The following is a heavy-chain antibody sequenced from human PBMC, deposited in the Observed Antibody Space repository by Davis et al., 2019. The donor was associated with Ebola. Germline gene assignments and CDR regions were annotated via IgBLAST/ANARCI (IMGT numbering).Heavy chain of an antibody. CDR1: GYTFTGYY. V-gene: IGHV1-2*06. J-gene: IGHJ6*04. CDR3: ARDVSVYYYYGMDV. D-gene: IGHD2-8*01. CDR2: INPNSGGT. Sequence: AASVKVSCKASGYTFTGYYMHWVRQAPGQGLEWMGRINPNSGGTNYAQKFQGRVTMTRDTSISTAYMELSRLRSDDTAVYYCARDVSVYYYYGMDVWGKGTTVTVSS.